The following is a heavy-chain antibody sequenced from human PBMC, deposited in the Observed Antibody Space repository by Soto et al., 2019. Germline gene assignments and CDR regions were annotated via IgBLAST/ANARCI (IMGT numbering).Heavy chain of an antibody. CDR2: ISSSGDST. Sequence: GGSLRLSCAASGCTFIIYAMSWVRQTPGRGLEWVSAISSSGDSTYYADSVKGRFTISRDNSKNTVYLQMNSLRADDTAVYYCAEDQCSTTSCYAVLEYWGQGTQVTVSS. D-gene: IGHD2-2*01. V-gene: IGHV3-23*01. CDR1: GCTFIIYA. CDR3: AEDQCSTTSCYAVLEY. J-gene: IGHJ4*02.